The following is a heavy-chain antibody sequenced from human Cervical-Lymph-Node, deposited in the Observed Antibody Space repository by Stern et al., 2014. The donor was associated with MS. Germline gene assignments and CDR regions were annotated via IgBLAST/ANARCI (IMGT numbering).Heavy chain of an antibody. D-gene: IGHD6-19*01. Sequence: QLQLQESGPGLVKPSQTLSLTCTVSGGSISSGGYYWSWIRQHPGKGLEWIGYIYYSGSTYYNPSLKSRVTISVDTSKNQFPLKRSAVTAADTAVYYCARDTSSGYSSGWGGWFDPWGQGTLVTVSS. J-gene: IGHJ5*02. CDR2: IYYSGST. V-gene: IGHV4-31*03. CDR3: ARDTSSGYSSGWGGWFDP. CDR1: GGSISSGGYY.